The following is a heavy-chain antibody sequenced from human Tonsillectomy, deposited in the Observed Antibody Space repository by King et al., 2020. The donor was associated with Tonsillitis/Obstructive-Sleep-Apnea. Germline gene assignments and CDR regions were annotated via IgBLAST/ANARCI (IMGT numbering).Heavy chain of an antibody. CDR1: GGSISSYY. V-gene: IGHV4-59*08. J-gene: IGHJ3*02. CDR2: IYYSGST. CDR3: ARAYYDIVTGYLNDAFDI. D-gene: IGHD3-9*01. Sequence: QLQESGPGLVKPSETLSLTCTVSGGSISSYYWSWIRQPPGKGLEWIGYIYYSGSTNYNPSLKSRVTISVDTSKNQFSLKLSSVTAADTAVYYCARAYYDIVTGYLNDAFDIWGQGTMVTVSS.